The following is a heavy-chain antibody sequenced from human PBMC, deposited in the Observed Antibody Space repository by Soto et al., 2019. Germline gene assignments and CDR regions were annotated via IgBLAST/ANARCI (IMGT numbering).Heavy chain of an antibody. CDR2: IYYSGST. CDR1: GVSISTDY. CDR3: ARAPGPVDAFDI. Sequence: TVSGVSISTDYWSWIRQSPGEGLEWIGYIYYSGSTNYNPSLKSRVTISIDTSKNQFSLKLTSVTAADTAVYYCARAPGPVDAFDIWGQGTMVTVSS. V-gene: IGHV4-59*01. D-gene: IGHD3-10*01. J-gene: IGHJ3*02.